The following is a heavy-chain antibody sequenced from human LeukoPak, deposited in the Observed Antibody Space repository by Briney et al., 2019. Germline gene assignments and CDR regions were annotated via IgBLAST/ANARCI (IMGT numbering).Heavy chain of an antibody. D-gene: IGHD5-18*01. J-gene: IGHJ4*02. CDR3: AADTAMGITVY. Sequence: GTSVKVSCKASGFTFTSSAMQWGRQARGQRLEWIGWIVVGSGNTNYAQKFQERVTITRDMSTSTAYMELSSLRSEDTAVYYCAADTAMGITVYWGQGTLVTVSS. CDR2: IVVGSGNT. CDR1: GFTFTSSA. V-gene: IGHV1-58*02.